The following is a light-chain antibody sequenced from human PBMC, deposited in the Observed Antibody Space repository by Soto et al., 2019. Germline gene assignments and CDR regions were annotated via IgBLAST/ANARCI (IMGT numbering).Light chain of an antibody. J-gene: IGLJ2*01. Sequence: QSVLTQPASVSGSPGQSITISCTGTSSDVGGYNYVSWYQQHPGKAPKLMIYDVSNRPSGVSNRFSGSKSGNTASLTISGLQAEDEADYYCSSYTRSNTRVFGGGTKVTVL. CDR2: DVS. CDR3: SSYTRSNTRV. V-gene: IGLV2-14*01. CDR1: SSDVGGYNY.